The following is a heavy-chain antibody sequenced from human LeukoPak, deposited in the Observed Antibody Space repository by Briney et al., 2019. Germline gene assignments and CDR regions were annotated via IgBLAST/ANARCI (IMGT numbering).Heavy chain of an antibody. CDR3: ARHEGYCSGGSCYVGYFDY. CDR2: IYYSGST. CDR1: GGSISSYY. V-gene: IGHV4-59*08. D-gene: IGHD2-15*01. Sequence: SETLSLTCTVSGGSISSYYWSWIRQPPGKGLEWIGYIYYSGSTNYNPSLKSRVTISVDTSKNQFSLKLSSVTAADTAVYYCARHEGYCSGGSCYVGYFDYWGQGTLVTVSS. J-gene: IGHJ4*02.